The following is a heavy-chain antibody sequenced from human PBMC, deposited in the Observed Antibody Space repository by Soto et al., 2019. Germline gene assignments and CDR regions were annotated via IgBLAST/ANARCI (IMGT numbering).Heavy chain of an antibody. J-gene: IGHJ6*02. CDR1: GFSLSNARMG. D-gene: IGHD3-22*01. Sequence: ASGPTLVNPTETLTLTCTVSGFSLSNARMGVSWIRQPPGKALEWLAHIFSNDEKSYSTSLKSRLTISKNTSKSQVVLTMTNMDPVDTATYYCARIAEYYYDSSGYEGPLDYYGMDVWGQGTTVTVSS. CDR2: IFSNDEK. CDR3: ARIAEYYYDSSGYEGPLDYYGMDV. V-gene: IGHV2-26*01.